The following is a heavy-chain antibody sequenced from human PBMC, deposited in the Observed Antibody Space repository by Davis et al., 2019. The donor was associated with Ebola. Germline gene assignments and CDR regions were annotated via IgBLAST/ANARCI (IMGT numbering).Heavy chain of an antibody. V-gene: IGHV3-9*01. Sequence: SLKISCASSGFTFGSYSMHWVGQAPEKRLEWVSGISWNSDSLGYADSVKGRFTISRDNSKNTLYLQMNSLRAEDTAVYYCAREGVQVRSSSWRTYYLDYWGQGTLVTVSS. CDR3: AREGVQVRSSSWRTYYLDY. D-gene: IGHD6-13*01. J-gene: IGHJ4*02. CDR1: GFTFGSYS. CDR2: ISWNSDSL.